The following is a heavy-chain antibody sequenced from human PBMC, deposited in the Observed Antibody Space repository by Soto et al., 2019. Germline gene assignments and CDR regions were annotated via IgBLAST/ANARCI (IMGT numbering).Heavy chain of an antibody. CDR3: AKERVGGYPGSSHI. J-gene: IGHJ4*01. CDR1: GFTFSSNA. V-gene: IGHV3-23*01. Sequence: GSLRLSCAASGFTFSSNAMNCVPQAPGKGLEWISSITGNTGRTDYADSVKGRFTVTRDNSKNILNLQMNSLRVEDTAVYYCAKERVGGYPGSSHIWGQGPRATVSS. D-gene: IGHD3-16*02. CDR2: ITGNTGRT.